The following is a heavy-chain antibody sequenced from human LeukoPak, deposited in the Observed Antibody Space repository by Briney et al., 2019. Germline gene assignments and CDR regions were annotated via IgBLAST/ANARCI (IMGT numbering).Heavy chain of an antibody. Sequence: GESLKISCEGSGYSFTSHWIGWVRQMPGKGLEWMGVIYPGDSRTRYSPSLQGQVTISADRSINTAYLQWSSLKTSDTAIYYCACRMLTSPWFEPWGQGTLVTVSS. CDR1: GYSFTSHW. V-gene: IGHV5-51*01. CDR2: IYPGDSRT. CDR3: ACRMLTSPWFEP. D-gene: IGHD2-2*01. J-gene: IGHJ5*02.